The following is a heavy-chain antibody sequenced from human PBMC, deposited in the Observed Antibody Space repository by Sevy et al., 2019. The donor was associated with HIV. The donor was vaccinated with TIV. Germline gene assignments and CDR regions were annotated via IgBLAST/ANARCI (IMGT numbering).Heavy chain of an antibody. J-gene: IGHJ6*02. V-gene: IGHV3-23*01. CDR3: AKGDSTFYGMDV. Sequence: GGSLRLSCAASGFNISSNYLNWVRQAPGKGLEWVSAISGSGGSTYYADSVKGRFTISRDKSKNTLYLQMNNLRAEDTAVYYCAKGDSTFYGMDVWGQGTTVTVSS. D-gene: IGHD6-13*01. CDR2: ISGSGGST. CDR1: GFNISSNY.